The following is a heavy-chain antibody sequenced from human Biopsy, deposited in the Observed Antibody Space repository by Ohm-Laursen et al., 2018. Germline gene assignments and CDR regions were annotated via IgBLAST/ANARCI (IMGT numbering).Heavy chain of an antibody. D-gene: IGHD2-8*01. CDR2: IWYDGSNK. CDR1: GFTFSIYG. Sequence: RSLRLSCSASGFTFSIYGMHWVRQAPGKGLEWVAVIWYDGSNKYYADSVKGRFTISRDNSKNTLYLQMNSLGGEDTAVYYCAKCMTGGSNYYFHHCGQGTLVTVSS. CDR3: AKCMTGGSNYYFHH. V-gene: IGHV3-33*06. J-gene: IGHJ4*02.